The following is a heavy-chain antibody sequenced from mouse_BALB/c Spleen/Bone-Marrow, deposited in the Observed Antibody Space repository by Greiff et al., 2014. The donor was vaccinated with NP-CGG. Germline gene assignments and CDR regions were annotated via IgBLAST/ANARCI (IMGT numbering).Heavy chain of an antibody. CDR1: GFSLTTYG. V-gene: IGHV2-9*02. D-gene: IGHD1-2*01. CDR3: ARITTATGAMDY. J-gene: IGHJ4*01. Sequence: VKLMESGPGLVAPSQSLSITCTVSGFSLTTYGVHWVRQPPGKGLEWLGVLWADGSTNYNSALMSRLSISKDNSKSRVFLKMSSLQTDDTAMYYCARITTATGAMDYWGQGTSVTVSS. CDR2: LWADGST.